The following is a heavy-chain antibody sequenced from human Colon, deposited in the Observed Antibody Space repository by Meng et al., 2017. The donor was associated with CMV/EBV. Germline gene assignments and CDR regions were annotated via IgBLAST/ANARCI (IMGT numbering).Heavy chain of an antibody. D-gene: IGHD2-21*01. Sequence: VAGASGTRSHGGTWGRQTPGKGPQWLGDIGHTGSIGHSPSVKSRVTMSVDKSKSQFSLRLSYVTAADTADYYCARVQIAWGLLFFDSWGPGILVTVSS. V-gene: IGHV4-4*02. J-gene: IGHJ4*02. CDR1: GASGTRSHG. CDR3: ARVQIAWGLLFFDS. CDR2: IGHTGSI.